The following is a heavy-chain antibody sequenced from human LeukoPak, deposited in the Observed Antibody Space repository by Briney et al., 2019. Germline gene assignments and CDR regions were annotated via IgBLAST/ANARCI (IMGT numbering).Heavy chain of an antibody. CDR2: IYHSGST. CDR3: ARSVEGYCSGGNCYYYSYYMDV. D-gene: IGHD2-15*01. Sequence: SETLSLTCTVSGYSISSGYYWGWIRQPPGKGLEWIGSIYHSGSTYYNPSLKSRVTISVDTSKNQFSLKLSSVTAADTAVYYCARSVEGYCSGGNCYYYSYYMDVWGKGTTVTVSS. V-gene: IGHV4-38-2*02. J-gene: IGHJ6*03. CDR1: GYSISSGYY.